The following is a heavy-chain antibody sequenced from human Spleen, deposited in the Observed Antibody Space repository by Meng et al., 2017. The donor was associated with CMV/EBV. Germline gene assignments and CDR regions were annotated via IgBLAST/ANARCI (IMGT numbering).Heavy chain of an antibody. CDR1: GFTFSSSW. CDR3: AKDYNWGFDY. V-gene: IGHV3-30*02. J-gene: IGHJ4*02. Sequence: GGSLRLSCAASGFTFSSSWIHWVRQAPGKGLEWVALAHYLGDNTHYADSVRGRFTVSRDNFKNTVYLQMDGLRAEDTAIYYCAKDYNWGFDYWGQGTLVTVSS. D-gene: IGHD1-1*01. CDR2: AHYLGDNT.